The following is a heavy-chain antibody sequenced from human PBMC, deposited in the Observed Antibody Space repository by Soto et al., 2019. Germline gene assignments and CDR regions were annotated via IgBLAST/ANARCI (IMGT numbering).Heavy chain of an antibody. CDR3: ASLHVDTAMVSFDY. J-gene: IGHJ4*02. Sequence: GGSLRLSCAASGFTFSSYSMNWVRQAPGKGLEWVSSISSSSSYIYYADSVKGRFTISRDNAKNSLYLQMNSLRAEDTAVYYCASLHVDTAMVSFDYWGQGTLVTVSS. CDR1: GFTFSSYS. D-gene: IGHD5-18*01. CDR2: ISSSSSYI. V-gene: IGHV3-21*01.